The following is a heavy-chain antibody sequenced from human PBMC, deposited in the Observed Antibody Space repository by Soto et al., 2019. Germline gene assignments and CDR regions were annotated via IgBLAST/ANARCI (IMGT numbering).Heavy chain of an antibody. CDR1: GFPFSRYP. Sequence: GGSLGRSCTASGFPFSRYPMSWVRPAPVKGLEWVSAISGSGGSTYYADSVKGRFTISRDNSKNTLYLQMNSLRAEDTAVYYCEKEVDYYDRGFDYWGQGTLVNASS. D-gene: IGHD3-22*01. CDR2: ISGSGGST. CDR3: EKEVDYYDRGFDY. J-gene: IGHJ4*02. V-gene: IGHV3-23*01.